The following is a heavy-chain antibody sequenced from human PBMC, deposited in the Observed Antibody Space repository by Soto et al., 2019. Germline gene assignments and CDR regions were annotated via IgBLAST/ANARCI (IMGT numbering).Heavy chain of an antibody. D-gene: IGHD4-4*01. Sequence: PGGSLRLSCAASGFTFSSYAMSWVRQAPGKGLEWVSAISGSGGSTYCADSVKGRFTISRDNSKNTLYLQMNSLRAEDTAVYYCAPADNSNYLSWFDPWGQGTLVTVSS. V-gene: IGHV3-23*01. CDR2: ISGSGGST. CDR1: GFTFSSYA. CDR3: APADNSNYLSWFDP. J-gene: IGHJ5*02.